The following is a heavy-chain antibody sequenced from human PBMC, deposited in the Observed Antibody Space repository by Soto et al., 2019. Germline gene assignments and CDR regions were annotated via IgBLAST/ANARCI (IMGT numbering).Heavy chain of an antibody. Sequence: SETLSLTCTVSGGSISSGGYYWSWIRQHPGKGLEWIGYIYYSGSTYYNLSLKSRVTISVDTSKNQFSLKLSSVTAADTAVYYCARGHDFWSGHRFDYWGQGTLVTVSS. CDR1: GGSISSGGYY. J-gene: IGHJ4*02. CDR2: IYYSGST. D-gene: IGHD3-3*01. V-gene: IGHV4-31*03. CDR3: ARGHDFWSGHRFDY.